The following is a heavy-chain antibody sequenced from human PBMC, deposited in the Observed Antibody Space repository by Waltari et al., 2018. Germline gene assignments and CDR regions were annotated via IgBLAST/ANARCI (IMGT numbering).Heavy chain of an antibody. CDR2: INHSGST. Sequence: QVQLQQWGAGLLKPSETLSITCAVYGGSFSGYYWSWIRQPPGKGLEWIGEINHSGSTNYNPSLKSRVTISVDTSKNQFSLKLSSVTAADTAVYYCARGTRFDSSGYYWGQGTLVTVSS. J-gene: IGHJ4*02. V-gene: IGHV4-34*01. CDR1: GGSFSGYY. D-gene: IGHD3-22*01. CDR3: ARGTRFDSSGYY.